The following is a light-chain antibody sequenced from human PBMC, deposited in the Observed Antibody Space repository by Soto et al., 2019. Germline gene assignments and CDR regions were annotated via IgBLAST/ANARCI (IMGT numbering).Light chain of an antibody. V-gene: IGKV1-5*01. J-gene: IGKJ1*01. CDR2: DAS. Sequence: DIQMTQSPSTLSASVGDRVTITCRASQSISSWLAWYQQNPGKAPKLLIYDASSLESGVPSRFSGSGSGTEFTLTISSAQPDDFATCYCQQYNSYSPWTFGQGTKVEIK. CDR1: QSISSW. CDR3: QQYNSYSPWT.